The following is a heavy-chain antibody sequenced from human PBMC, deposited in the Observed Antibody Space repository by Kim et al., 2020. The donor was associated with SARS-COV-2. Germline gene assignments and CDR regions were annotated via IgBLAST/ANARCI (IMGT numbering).Heavy chain of an antibody. CDR3: ARPYDSSGYYSGY. D-gene: IGHD3-22*01. Sequence: AASVKGRFTIYRHNAKNSLYLQMNSLRAEDTAVYYWARPYDSSGYYSGYWGQGTLVTVSS. V-gene: IGHV3-21*01. J-gene: IGHJ4*02.